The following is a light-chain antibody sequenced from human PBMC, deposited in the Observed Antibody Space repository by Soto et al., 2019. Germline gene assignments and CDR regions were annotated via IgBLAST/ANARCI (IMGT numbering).Light chain of an antibody. J-gene: IGLJ1*01. Sequence: QSALTQPASVSGSPGQSIAISCTGTSSDVGGYNFVSWYQQFPGQAPKLMIYDVSYRPSGVSDRFSGSKFGNTASLTISGLQAEDEADYYCFSYTSSNTRVFGTGTKLPS. CDR2: DVS. CDR3: FSYTSSNTRV. CDR1: SSDVGGYNF. V-gene: IGLV2-14*01.